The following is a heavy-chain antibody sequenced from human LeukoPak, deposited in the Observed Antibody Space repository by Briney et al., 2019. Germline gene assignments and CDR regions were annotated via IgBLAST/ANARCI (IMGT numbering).Heavy chain of an antibody. D-gene: IGHD1-26*01. CDR1: RFTFSTYG. Sequence: SGGSLRLSCAASRFTFSTYGMHWVRQAPGKGLEWVAVISYDGSYESYADSMKGRFTISRDNSKNTLYLQMNSLRVEDTAVYYCAKGGPPTGASPRPWDFNYWGQGALVTVSS. CDR3: AKGGPPTGASPRPWDFNY. CDR2: ISYDGSYE. J-gene: IGHJ4*02. V-gene: IGHV3-30*18.